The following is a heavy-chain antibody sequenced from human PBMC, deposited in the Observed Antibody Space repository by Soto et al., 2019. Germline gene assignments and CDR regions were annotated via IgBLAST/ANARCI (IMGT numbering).Heavy chain of an antibody. CDR2: VSSDGSSR. D-gene: IGHD1-26*01. CDR3: AKDIAGRSTRDFDY. Sequence: SLRLSCAASRFTFSIYGMHWVRQAPGKGLVWVSRVSSDGSSRDYADSVKGRFTISRDNAKNTLYLQMNSLRAEDTALYYCAKDIAGRSTRDFDYWGQGTLVTVSS. J-gene: IGHJ4*02. CDR1: RFTFSIYG. V-gene: IGHV3-74*01.